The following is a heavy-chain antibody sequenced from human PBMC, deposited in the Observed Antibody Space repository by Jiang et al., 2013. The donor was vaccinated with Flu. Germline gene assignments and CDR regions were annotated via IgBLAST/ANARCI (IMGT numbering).Heavy chain of an antibody. D-gene: IGHD3-10*01. V-gene: IGHV4-39*01. CDR1: GGSISSSSYY. J-gene: IGHJ3*02. Sequence: GPGLVKPSETLSLTCTVSGGSISSSSYYWGWIRQPPGKGLEWIGSIYYSGSTYYNPSLKSRVTISVDTSKNQFSLKLSSVTAADTAVYYCARHRSPMVRGGQYAFDIWGQGTMVTVSS. CDR3: ARHRSPMVRGGQYAFDI. CDR2: IYYSGST.